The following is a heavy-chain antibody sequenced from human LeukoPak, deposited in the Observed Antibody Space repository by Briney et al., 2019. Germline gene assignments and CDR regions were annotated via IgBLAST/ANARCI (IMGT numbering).Heavy chain of an antibody. D-gene: IGHD1-26*01. J-gene: IGHJ4*02. CDR2: IYYSGSANYSGSA. Sequence: SETLPLTCTVSGGSISSYYWSWIRQPPGKGLEWIGYIYYSGSANYSGSANYNPSLKSRVTISLDASKNQFSLKLSSVTAADTAVYYCARGSLGSGTYYFDYWGQGTLVAVSS. CDR1: GGSISSYY. V-gene: IGHV4-59*08. CDR3: ARGSLGSGTYYFDY.